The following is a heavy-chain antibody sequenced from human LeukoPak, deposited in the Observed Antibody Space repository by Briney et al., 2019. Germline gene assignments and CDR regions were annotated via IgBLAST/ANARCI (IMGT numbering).Heavy chain of an antibody. CDR3: ARQICTSSSCVNMDV. J-gene: IGHJ6*03. CDR2: IHHSGRT. D-gene: IGHD2-2*01. V-gene: IGHV4-59*08. Sequence: KPSETLSPTCTVSGGSINTDFWSWIRQPPGKGLEWIGYIHHSGRTSHNPSLRGRVTISLDTSENQFSLRLSSVTAADTAVYYCARQICTSSSCVNMDVWGKGTTVTVSS. CDR1: GGSINTDF.